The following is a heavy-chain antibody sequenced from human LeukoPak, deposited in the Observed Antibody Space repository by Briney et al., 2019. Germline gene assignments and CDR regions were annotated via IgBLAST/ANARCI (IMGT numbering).Heavy chain of an antibody. CDR2: ISYDGSNK. Sequence: GRSLRLSCAASGFTFSSYAMHWVRQAPGKGLEWVAVISYDGSNKYYEDSVKGRFTISRDNSKNTLYLQMNSLRAEDTAVYYCARENIAAAAPDYWGQGTLVTVSS. CDR1: GFTFSSYA. J-gene: IGHJ4*02. V-gene: IGHV3-30-3*01. D-gene: IGHD6-13*01. CDR3: ARENIAAAAPDY.